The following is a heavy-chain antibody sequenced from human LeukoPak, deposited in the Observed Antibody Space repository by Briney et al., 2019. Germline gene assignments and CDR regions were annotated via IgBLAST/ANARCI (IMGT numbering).Heavy chain of an antibody. CDR2: IWYDRSNQ. D-gene: IGHD5-12*01. Sequence: GGSLRLSCAASGFTFSSYGMHWVRQAPGKGLEWVAVIWYDRSNQYYADSVKGRFTISRDNSRNTLYLQMDSLRAEDTAVYYCARDRSSYEYYFDYWGQGTLVTVSS. CDR3: ARDRSSYEYYFDY. V-gene: IGHV3-33*01. J-gene: IGHJ4*02. CDR1: GFTFSSYG.